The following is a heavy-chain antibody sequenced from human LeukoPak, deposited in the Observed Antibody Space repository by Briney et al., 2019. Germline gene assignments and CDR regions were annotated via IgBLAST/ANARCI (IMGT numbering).Heavy chain of an antibody. CDR2: ISYDERNK. J-gene: IGHJ4*02. CDR1: GFTFNTYG. V-gene: IGHV3-30*18. CDR3: ANGAVYCTSPKYPTGSAPSCFAH. D-gene: IGHD2-2*01. Sequence: GRSLRLSCEASGFTFNTYGMHWVRQAPGKGLEWLAVISYDERNKYHTDSVKGRFTISRDNSKNTLYLQMSSLRPEDTAVYYCANGAVYCTSPKYPTGSAPSCFAHWGQGTLVTVSS.